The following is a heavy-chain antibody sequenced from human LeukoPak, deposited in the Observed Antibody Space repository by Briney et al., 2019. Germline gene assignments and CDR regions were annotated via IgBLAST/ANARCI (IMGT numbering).Heavy chain of an antibody. Sequence: KTSQTLSLTCAISGDSVSTNSASWNWIRQSPSRGLQWLGRTYYKSTWYTEYAESVKGRITINPDTPKNQFSLQLNSVTPEDTAVYYCARVSMDDNGWYANWFDPWGQGTLVTVSS. CDR2: TYYKSTWYT. D-gene: IGHD6-19*01. CDR3: ARVSMDDNGWYANWFDP. J-gene: IGHJ5*02. V-gene: IGHV6-1*01. CDR1: GDSVSTNSAS.